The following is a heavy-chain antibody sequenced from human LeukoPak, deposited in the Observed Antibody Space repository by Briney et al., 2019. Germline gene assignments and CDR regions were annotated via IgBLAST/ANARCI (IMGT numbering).Heavy chain of an antibody. CDR2: ISAYNGNT. CDR1: GYTFTSFG. J-gene: IGHJ4*02. CDR3: ARAGREMATIFHPRDY. V-gene: IGHV1-18*01. D-gene: IGHD5-24*01. Sequence: ASLKLSCTASGYTFTSFGISWVRQAPGQGLESMGWISAYNGNTNHAQTLQGRVTMTTDKSTSTAYMELRSWKPDDTAGDYCARAGREMATIFHPRDYGGQGTRVTVSS.